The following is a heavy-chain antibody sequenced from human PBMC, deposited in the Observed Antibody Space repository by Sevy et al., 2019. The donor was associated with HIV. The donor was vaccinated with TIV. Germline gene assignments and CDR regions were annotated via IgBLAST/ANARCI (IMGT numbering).Heavy chain of an antibody. Sequence: ASVKVSCKASGYTFTGYYMHWVRQAPGQGLEWMGWINPNSGGTNYAQKFQGRVTMTRDTSISTAYMELSRLRSDDTAVYYCATPYCGGDCYSLGTYYFDYWGQGTLVTVSS. V-gene: IGHV1-2*02. CDR2: INPNSGGT. CDR1: GYTFTGYY. D-gene: IGHD2-21*02. J-gene: IGHJ4*02. CDR3: ATPYCGGDCYSLGTYYFDY.